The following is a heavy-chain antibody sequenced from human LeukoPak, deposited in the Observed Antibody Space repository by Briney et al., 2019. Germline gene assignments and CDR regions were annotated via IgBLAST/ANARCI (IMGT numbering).Heavy chain of an antibody. CDR2: ISSSGSTI. D-gene: IGHD1-26*01. Sequence: GGSLRLSCAASGFTFSSYSMNWVRQAPGKGLEWLSYISSSGSTIYYADSVKGRFTISRDNAKNSLYLQMKSLRAEDTAVYYCATEKVGPNLYYFDYWGQGALVTVSA. V-gene: IGHV3-48*01. CDR1: GFTFSSYS. CDR3: ATEKVGPNLYYFDY. J-gene: IGHJ4*02.